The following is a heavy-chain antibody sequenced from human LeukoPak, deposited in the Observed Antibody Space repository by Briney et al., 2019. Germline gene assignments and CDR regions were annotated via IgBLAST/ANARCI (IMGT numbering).Heavy chain of an antibody. V-gene: IGHV1-8*03. CDR2: MNPNSGNT. CDR3: AREAMVRGATGFDP. CDR1: GYTFTSYD. J-gene: IGHJ5*02. Sequence: GASVKVSCKASGYTFTSYDINWVRQATGQGLEWMGWMNPNSGNTGYAQKFQGRVTITRNTSISTAYMELSSLRSEDTAVYYCAREAMVRGATGFDPWGQGTLVTVSS. D-gene: IGHD3-10*01.